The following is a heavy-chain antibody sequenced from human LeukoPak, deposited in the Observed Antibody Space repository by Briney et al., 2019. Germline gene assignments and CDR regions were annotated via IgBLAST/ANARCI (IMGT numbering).Heavy chain of an antibody. CDR2: ISTNGGST. D-gene: IGHD5-12*01. CDR3: ARDPGSGYEEHFDY. V-gene: IGHV3-64*02. CDR1: GFTSSSYA. J-gene: IGHJ4*02. Sequence: GASVKVSCKASGFTSSSYAMHWVRQAPGKGLEYVSGISTNGGSTYYADSVKGRFTISRDNSKNTLFLQMGSLRAEDMAVYYCARDPGSGYEEHFDYWGQGTLVTVSS.